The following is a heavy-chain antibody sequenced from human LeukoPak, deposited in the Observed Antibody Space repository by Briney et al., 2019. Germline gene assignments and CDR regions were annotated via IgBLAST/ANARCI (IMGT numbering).Heavy chain of an antibody. V-gene: IGHV1-69*05. CDR1: GGTFSSYA. J-gene: IGHJ4*02. CDR3: ARAAATALHFDY. Sequence: SVKVSCKASGGTFSSYAISWVRQAPGQGLEWMGGIIPIFGTANYAQKFQGRVTITTDESTSTAYMELSSPRSEDTAVYYCARAAATALHFDYWGQGTLVTVSS. D-gene: IGHD6-25*01. CDR2: IIPIFGTA.